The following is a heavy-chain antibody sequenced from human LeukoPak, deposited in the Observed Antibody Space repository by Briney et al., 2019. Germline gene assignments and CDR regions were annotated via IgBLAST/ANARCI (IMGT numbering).Heavy chain of an antibody. D-gene: IGHD5-18*01. J-gene: IGHJ4*02. V-gene: IGHV3-33*01. CDR2: IWYDGTNK. Sequence: GGSLRLSCAASGFTFSNYGMHWVRQAPGRGLEWVAVIWYDGTNKHYADSVKGRFTISRDNSKNTVDLQMNSLRGEDTAVYFCARDEGMRSAYTYGYDYWGQGTLVTVSS. CDR1: GFTFSNYG. CDR3: ARDEGMRSAYTYGYDY.